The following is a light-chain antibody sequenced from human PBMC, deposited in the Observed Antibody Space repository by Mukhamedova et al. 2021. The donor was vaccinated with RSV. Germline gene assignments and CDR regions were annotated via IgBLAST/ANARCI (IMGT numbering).Light chain of an antibody. V-gene: IGKV4-1*01. J-gene: IGKJ1*01. CDR3: QQYYSTPRT. CDR1: QSVLYNDKNY. CDR2: WAS. Sequence: IRCRSGQSVLYNDKNYVAWYHQKPGQPPKLLISWASTRESGVPDRFSGSGSGTDFTLTISSLQPEDVAVYYCQQYYSTPRTFGQGT.